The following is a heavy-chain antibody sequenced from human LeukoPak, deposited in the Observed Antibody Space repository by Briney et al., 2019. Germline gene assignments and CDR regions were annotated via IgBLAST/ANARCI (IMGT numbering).Heavy chain of an antibody. V-gene: IGHV3-48*03. Sequence: GGSLRLSCAASGITFSSYEMNWVSQAPGKGMEWVSYISSSGSRRYYADSVKGRFTISRDNAKNSLYLQMNSLRAEDTAVYYCARDLDGDFNYWGQGTLVTVSS. CDR1: GITFSSYE. CDR2: ISSSGSRR. CDR3: ARDLDGDFNY. J-gene: IGHJ4*02. D-gene: IGHD4-17*01.